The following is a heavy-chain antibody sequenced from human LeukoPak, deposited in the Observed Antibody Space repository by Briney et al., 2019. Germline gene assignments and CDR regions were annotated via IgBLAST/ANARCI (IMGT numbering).Heavy chain of an antibody. J-gene: IGHJ5*02. V-gene: IGHV1-8*03. CDR3: ARGGGDFWSGHNWFDP. Sequence: GASVKVSCKASGYTFTSYDINWVRQATGQGLEWMGWVNPNSGNTGYAQKFQGRVTITRNTSISTAYMELSSLRSEDTAVYYCARGGGDFWSGHNWFDPWGQGTLVTVSS. CDR2: VNPNSGNT. CDR1: GYTFTSYD. D-gene: IGHD3-3*01.